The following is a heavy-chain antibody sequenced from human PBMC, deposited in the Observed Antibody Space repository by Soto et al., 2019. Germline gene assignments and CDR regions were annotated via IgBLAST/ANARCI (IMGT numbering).Heavy chain of an antibody. CDR3: ARELLRGNVAFVI. CDR1: GFTFSDYY. D-gene: IGHD2-15*01. CDR2: ISSSGSTI. J-gene: IGHJ3*02. V-gene: IGHV3-11*01. Sequence: QVQLVESGGGLVKPGGSLRLTCAASGFTFSDYYMSWIRQAPGKGQEWVSYISSSGSTIYYADSVKGRFTISRDNAKISLYLQMNSLRDEDTAVYYCARELLRGNVAFVIWGQGTMVTVS.